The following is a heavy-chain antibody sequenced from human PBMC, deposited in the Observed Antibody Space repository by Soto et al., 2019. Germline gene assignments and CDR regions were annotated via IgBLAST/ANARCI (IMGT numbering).Heavy chain of an antibody. CDR3: TTRFLEWPGARSDYYGMDV. Sequence: GGSLRLSCAASGFTFSNAWMNWVRQAPGKGLEWVGRIKSKTDGGTTDYAAPVKGRFTISRDDSKNTLYLQMNSLKTEDTAVYYCTTRFLEWPGARSDYYGMDVWGQGTTVTVSS. CDR1: GFTFSNAW. J-gene: IGHJ6*02. CDR2: IKSKTDGGTT. V-gene: IGHV3-15*07. D-gene: IGHD3-3*01.